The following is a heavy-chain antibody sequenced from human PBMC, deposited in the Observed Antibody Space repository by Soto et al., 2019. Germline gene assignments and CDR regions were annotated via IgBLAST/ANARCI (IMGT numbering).Heavy chain of an antibody. Sequence: GGSLRLSCAASGFTFSTYTMNWVRQAPGKGLEWVSAISGGGSSTYYADSVKGRFTISRDNSKNTLYLQMNSLRAEDTAVYYCAKDDYGDYEAHDLAYWGQGTLVTVSS. J-gene: IGHJ4*02. CDR1: GFTFSTYT. V-gene: IGHV3-23*01. CDR2: ISGGGSST. CDR3: AKDDYGDYEAHDLAY. D-gene: IGHD4-17*01.